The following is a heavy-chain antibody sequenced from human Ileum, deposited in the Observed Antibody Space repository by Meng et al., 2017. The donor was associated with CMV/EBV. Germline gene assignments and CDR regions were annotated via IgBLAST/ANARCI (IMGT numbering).Heavy chain of an antibody. D-gene: IGHD2-15*01. CDR3: ARNFGSLDY. J-gene: IGHJ4*02. V-gene: IGHV1-2*02. Sequence: QVQLVQSGAEVKKPGASVKVSCKASGYTFTDYYMHWVRQAPGQGLEWMGWINPNSGGTNYAQKFQGTVTMTRDTSISTAYMELGSLTFDDTTVYYCARNFGSLDYWGQGTLVTVSS. CDR2: INPNSGGT. CDR1: GYTFTDYY.